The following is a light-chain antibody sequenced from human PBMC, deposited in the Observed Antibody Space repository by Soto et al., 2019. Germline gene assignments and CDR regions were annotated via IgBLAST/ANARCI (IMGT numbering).Light chain of an antibody. Sequence: QSVLTQPASVSGSPGQSITISCTGTSSDVGGYNYVSWYQQHPGKAPKLMIYDVSNRPPGVSNRFSGSKSGNTASLTISGLQAEDEADYYCSSYTSSSTPYVFGTGTKVTV. J-gene: IGLJ1*01. CDR1: SSDVGGYNY. V-gene: IGLV2-14*01. CDR2: DVS. CDR3: SSYTSSSTPYV.